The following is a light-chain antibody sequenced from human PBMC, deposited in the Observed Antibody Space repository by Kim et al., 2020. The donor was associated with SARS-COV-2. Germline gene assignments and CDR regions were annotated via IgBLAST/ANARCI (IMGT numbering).Light chain of an antibody. Sequence: SYELTQPLSVSVALGQTATIPCGGNNIENKNVHWYHQRPGQAPVLFMYRDKKRPSGIPERLSGSNSGNTATLTISRVEAGDEGDYYCQVWDSRTVVFGGGTQLTVL. CDR2: RDK. J-gene: IGLJ2*01. CDR3: QVWDSRTVV. CDR1: NIENKN. V-gene: IGLV3-9*01.